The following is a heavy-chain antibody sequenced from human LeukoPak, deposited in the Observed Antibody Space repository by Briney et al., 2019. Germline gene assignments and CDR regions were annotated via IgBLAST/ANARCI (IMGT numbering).Heavy chain of an antibody. CDR1: GFTFTTYS. Sequence: GGSLRLSCEASGFTFTTYSMTWVRQAPGKGLEWVSIISSVSSAIFSADALKGRFTISRDDAKNLLYLDMNSLRAEDTAVYYCARGHTAVTRHFDFWGXGTLVTVSX. V-gene: IGHV3-21*01. J-gene: IGHJ4*01. D-gene: IGHD4-17*01. CDR3: ARGHTAVTRHFDF. CDR2: ISSVSSAI.